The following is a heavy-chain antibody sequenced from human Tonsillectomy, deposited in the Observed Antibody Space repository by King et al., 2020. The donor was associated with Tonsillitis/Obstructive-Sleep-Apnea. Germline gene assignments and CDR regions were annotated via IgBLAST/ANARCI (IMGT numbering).Heavy chain of an antibody. CDR1: GFTFSNAW. D-gene: IGHD2/OR15-2a*01. J-gene: IGHJ5*02. CDR2: IRSKTDGGTT. Sequence: VQLVESGGGLVKPGGSLRLSCAASGFTFSNAWMSWVRQAPGKGLEWVGRIRSKTDGGTTDYAEPVKGRFTISREDSKNTLYLQMNSLKTEDTAVYYCITVIVANWFDPWGQGTLVTVSS. CDR3: ITVIVANWFDP. V-gene: IGHV3-15*01.